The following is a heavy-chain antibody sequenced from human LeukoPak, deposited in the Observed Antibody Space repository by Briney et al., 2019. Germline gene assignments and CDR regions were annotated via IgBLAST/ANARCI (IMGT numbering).Heavy chain of an antibody. CDR3: ARAPGLEPVTRVDY. D-gene: IGHD1-1*01. CDR1: GYTFISYG. V-gene: IGHV1-18*01. J-gene: IGHJ4*02. Sequence: GASVKVSCKASGYTFISYGISWVRQAPGQGLEWMGWISAYNGNTNYAQKPQGRVTMTTDTSTSTAYMELRSLRSDDTAVYYCARAPGLEPVTRVDYWGQGTLVTVSS. CDR2: ISAYNGNT.